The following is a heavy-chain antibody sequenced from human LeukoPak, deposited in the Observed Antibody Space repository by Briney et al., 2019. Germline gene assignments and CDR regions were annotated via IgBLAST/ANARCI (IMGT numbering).Heavy chain of an antibody. J-gene: IGHJ4*02. D-gene: IGHD3-10*01. Sequence: GGSLRLSCSASQFTFSYYAMAWVRQAPGKGLEWVSGISSSGNYICYADSVKGRFTISRDNSKNTLYLQLNSLRVEDTAVYYCAKEIYAYGSRGFDYWGQGTLATVSS. CDR1: QFTFSYYA. CDR3: AKEIYAYGSRGFDY. V-gene: IGHV3-23*01. CDR2: ISSSGNYI.